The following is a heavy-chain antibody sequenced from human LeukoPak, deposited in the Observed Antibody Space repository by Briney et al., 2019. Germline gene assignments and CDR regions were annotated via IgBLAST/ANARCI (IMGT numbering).Heavy chain of an antibody. V-gene: IGHV4-39*07. CDR3: ARAPDTANDAFDI. CDR2: IYYSGST. D-gene: IGHD5-18*01. J-gene: IGHJ3*02. CDR1: GGSISSSSYY. Sequence: PSETLSLTCTVSGGSISSSSYYWGWIRQPPGKGLEWIGSIYYSGSTYYNPSLKSRVTISVDTSKNQFSLKLSSVTAADTAVYYCARAPDTANDAFDIWGQGTMVTVSS.